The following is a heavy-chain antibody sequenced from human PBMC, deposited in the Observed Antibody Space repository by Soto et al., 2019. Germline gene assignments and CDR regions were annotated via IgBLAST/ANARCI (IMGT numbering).Heavy chain of an antibody. V-gene: IGHV1-18*01. D-gene: IGHD2-15*01. Sequence: QVQLVQSGAEVKKPGASVKVSCKASGYTFTSYGISWVRQAPGQGLEWMGWISAYNGNTNYAQKLQGRVTMTTDTTTSTAYMELRGLRSDDTAVYYCARDRRIVVVVAATRAWVYYGMDVWGQGTTVTVSS. CDR3: ARDRRIVVVVAATRAWVYYGMDV. J-gene: IGHJ6*02. CDR2: ISAYNGNT. CDR1: GYTFTSYG.